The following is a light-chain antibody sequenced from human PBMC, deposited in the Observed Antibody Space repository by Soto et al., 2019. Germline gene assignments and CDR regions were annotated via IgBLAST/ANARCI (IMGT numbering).Light chain of an antibody. CDR2: DAS. CDR1: QSVSSW. J-gene: IGKJ1*01. Sequence: DIQMTQSPSTLSASVGDRVTITCRASQSVSSWLAWYQQKPGKAPKLLIYDASTLERGVPSRFSGSGSGTEFTLTISSLQPDDFAIYYCQQYNSYSTFGQGTKVDIK. CDR3: QQYNSYST. V-gene: IGKV1-5*01.